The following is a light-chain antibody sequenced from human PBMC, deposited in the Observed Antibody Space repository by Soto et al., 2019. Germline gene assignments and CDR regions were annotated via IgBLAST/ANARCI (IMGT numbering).Light chain of an antibody. CDR2: GAS. J-gene: IGKJ2*01. V-gene: IGKV1-8*01. CDR3: QQYYSYPYT. CDR1: QDIYIY. Sequence: AIRMTQSPSSMSASTGDGVTITCRASQDIYIYLAWYQQKPGGAPKVLISGASTLQSGVPSRFSGTGSGTEFSLTIRSLQAEDFATYYCQQYYSYPYTFGQGTKLEIK.